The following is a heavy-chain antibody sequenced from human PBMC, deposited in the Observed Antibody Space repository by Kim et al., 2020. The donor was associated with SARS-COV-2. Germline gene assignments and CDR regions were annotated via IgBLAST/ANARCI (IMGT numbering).Heavy chain of an antibody. D-gene: IGHD3-10*01. CDR1: GGTFSSYA. CDR2: IIPIFGTA. Sequence: SVKVSCKASGGTFSSYAISWVRQAPGQGLEWMGGIIPIFGTANYAQKFQGRVTITADESTSTAYMELSSLRSEDTAVYYCARDPDHLPRITMVRGVIGSVGWFDPWGQGTLVTVSS. CDR3: ARDPDHLPRITMVRGVIGSVGWFDP. V-gene: IGHV1-69*13. J-gene: IGHJ5*02.